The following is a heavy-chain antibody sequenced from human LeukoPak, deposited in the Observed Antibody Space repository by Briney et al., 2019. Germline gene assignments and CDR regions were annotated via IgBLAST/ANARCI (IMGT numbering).Heavy chain of an antibody. CDR3: ARLRNYDSSGYYFEIDY. J-gene: IGHJ4*02. Sequence: PGGSPRLSCTASGFTFNNYGMSWVRQAPGKGLEWVSGIHWNSVRVGYADSVKGRFTISRDNAKNSLYLEMNSLRAEDTAFYYCARLRNYDSSGYYFEIDYWGQGTLVTVSS. CDR1: GFTFNNYG. D-gene: IGHD3-22*01. CDR2: IHWNSVRV. V-gene: IGHV3-20*04.